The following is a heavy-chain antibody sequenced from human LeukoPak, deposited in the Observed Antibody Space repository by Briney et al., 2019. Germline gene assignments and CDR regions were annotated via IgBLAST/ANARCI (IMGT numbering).Heavy chain of an antibody. CDR1: GFTFSSYG. V-gene: IGHV3-30*02. CDR3: AKTIVVVVAAGYYFDY. Sequence: GGSLRLSCAASGFTFSSYGMHWVRQAPGKGLEWVAFIRYDGSNKYYADSVKGRFTISRDNSKNTLYLQMNSLRAEDTAVYYCAKTIVVVVAAGYYFDYWGQGTLVTVS. J-gene: IGHJ4*02. CDR2: IRYDGSNK. D-gene: IGHD2-15*01.